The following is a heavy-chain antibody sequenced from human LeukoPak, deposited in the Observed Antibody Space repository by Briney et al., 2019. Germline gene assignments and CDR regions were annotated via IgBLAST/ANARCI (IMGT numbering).Heavy chain of an antibody. Sequence: QPGGSLRLSCAASGFTFSSNAMSWVRQAPGKGLEWVSGISGDGGNIYYADSVKGRFTISRDYSKNTLYLQMNSLRAEDTAVYYCAELGITMIGGVWGKGTTVTISS. CDR2: ISGDGGNI. V-gene: IGHV3-23*01. CDR1: GFTFSSNA. J-gene: IGHJ6*04. D-gene: IGHD3-10*02. CDR3: AELGITMIGGV.